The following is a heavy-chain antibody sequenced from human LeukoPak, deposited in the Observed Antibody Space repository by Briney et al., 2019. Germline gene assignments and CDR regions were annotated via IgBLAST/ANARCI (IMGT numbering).Heavy chain of an antibody. CDR3: ARVKQQLVRLLGRDTTYYYYYYIDV. Sequence: PGGSLRLSCAASGFTFSSYGMSWVRQAPGKGLEWVSAISGSGGSTYYADSVKGRFTISRDNSKNTLYLQMNSLRAEDTAVYYCARVKQQLVRLLGRDTTYYYYYYIDVWGKGTTVTVSS. V-gene: IGHV3-23*01. CDR2: ISGSGGST. J-gene: IGHJ6*03. D-gene: IGHD6-13*01. CDR1: GFTFSSYG.